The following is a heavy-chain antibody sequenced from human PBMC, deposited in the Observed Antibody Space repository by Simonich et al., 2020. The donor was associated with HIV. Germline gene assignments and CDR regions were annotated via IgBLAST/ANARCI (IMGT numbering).Heavy chain of an antibody. CDR3: AGGPAPAVSGGWGVNWFDP. V-gene: IGHV4-38-2*01. Sequence: QVQLQESGPGLVKPSETLSLTCAVSGYYISSGYYCGWIRQPPGKGLVWIASYHFGVTSSNPSPPTRVTHAVDPSKNQLSLKLSSVTAADTAFYYCAGGPAPAVSGGWGVNWFDPWGQGTLVTVSS. J-gene: IGHJ5*02. CDR2: YHFGVT. CDR1: GYYISSGYY. D-gene: IGHD2-15*01.